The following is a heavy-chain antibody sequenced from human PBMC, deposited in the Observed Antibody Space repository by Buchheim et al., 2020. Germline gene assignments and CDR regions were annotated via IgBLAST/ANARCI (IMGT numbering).Heavy chain of an antibody. J-gene: IGHJ6*02. CDR1: GFTFSSYA. Sequence: QVQLVESGGGVVQPGRSLRLSCAASGFTFSSYAMHWVRQAPGKGLEWVAVISYDGSNKYYADSVKGRFTISRDNSKNTLYLQMNSLRAEDTAVYYCARELEWPDYYGMDVWGQGTT. V-gene: IGHV3-30-3*01. CDR2: ISYDGSNK. D-gene: IGHD3-3*01. CDR3: ARELEWPDYYGMDV.